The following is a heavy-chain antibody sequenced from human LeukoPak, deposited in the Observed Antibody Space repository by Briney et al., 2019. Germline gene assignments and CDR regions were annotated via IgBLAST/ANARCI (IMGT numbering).Heavy chain of an antibody. Sequence: ASVKVSCKASGGTFSSYAISWVRQAPGQGLEWMGGIIPIFGTANYAQKFQGRVTITADESTSTAYMELSSLRSEDTAVYYYARYCSGGSCYPNDDAFDIWGQGTMVTVSS. D-gene: IGHD2-15*01. CDR3: ARYCSGGSCYPNDDAFDI. J-gene: IGHJ3*02. CDR1: GGTFSSYA. CDR2: IIPIFGTA. V-gene: IGHV1-69*13.